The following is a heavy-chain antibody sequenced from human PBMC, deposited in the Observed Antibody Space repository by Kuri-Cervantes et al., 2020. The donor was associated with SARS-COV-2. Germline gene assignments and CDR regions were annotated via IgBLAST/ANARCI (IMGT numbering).Heavy chain of an antibody. CDR2: IYFSGQT. D-gene: IGHD3-10*01. CDR3: ARDPYRGESTFDY. CDR1: GGSVDNKNYF. Sequence: SETLSLTCTVSGGSVDNKNYFWHWIRQPPGKGLEWIGKIYFSGQTHYSPSLKSRLTISLDTSKSQFSLSLNSLTAADTAVYFCARDPYRGESTFDYWGQGTRVTVSS. J-gene: IGHJ4*02. V-gene: IGHV4-39*07.